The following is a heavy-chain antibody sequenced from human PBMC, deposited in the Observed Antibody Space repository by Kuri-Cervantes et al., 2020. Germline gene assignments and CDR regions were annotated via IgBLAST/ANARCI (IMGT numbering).Heavy chain of an antibody. CDR2: ISWNSGSI. D-gene: IGHD1-7*01. CDR3: ARAPNNWNYYLHYFDY. CDR1: GFTFDDYA. V-gene: IGHV3-9*01. J-gene: IGHJ4*02. Sequence: GGSLRLSCAASGFTFDDYAMHWVRQAPGKGLEWVSGISWNSGSIGYADSVKGRFTISRDNAKNSLYLQMNSLRAEDTAVYYCARAPNNWNYYLHYFDYWGQGTLVTVSS.